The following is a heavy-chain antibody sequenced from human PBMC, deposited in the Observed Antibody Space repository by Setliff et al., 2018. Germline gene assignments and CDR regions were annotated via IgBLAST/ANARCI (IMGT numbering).Heavy chain of an antibody. CDR1: GGSISDYY. D-gene: IGHD3-22*01. CDR2: IYYGGST. CDR3: ARLWISYKSNTYFYPKYFDF. Sequence: SETLSLTCTVSGGSISDYYWSWIRQAPGKGLEWIGYIYYGGSTNYNPSLNSRVAISVDTSENQFSLRLNSVTAADTAVYYCARLWISYKSNTYFYPKYFDFWGQGTLVTAPQ. V-gene: IGHV4-59*01. J-gene: IGHJ4*02.